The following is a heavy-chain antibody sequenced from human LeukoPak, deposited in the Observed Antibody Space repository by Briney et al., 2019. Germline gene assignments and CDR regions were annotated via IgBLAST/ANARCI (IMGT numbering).Heavy chain of an antibody. J-gene: IGHJ6*02. CDR3: ASGHHYIAVAGTPYYYGMDV. CDR1: GGSISSGGYY. CDR2: IYYSGST. D-gene: IGHD6-19*01. V-gene: IGHV4-31*03. Sequence: PSQTLSLTCTVSGGSISSGGYYWSWIRQHPGKGLEWIGYIYYSGSTYYNPSLKSRVTISVDTSKNQFSLKLSSVTAADTAVYYCASGHHYIAVAGTPYYYGMDVWGQGTTVTVSS.